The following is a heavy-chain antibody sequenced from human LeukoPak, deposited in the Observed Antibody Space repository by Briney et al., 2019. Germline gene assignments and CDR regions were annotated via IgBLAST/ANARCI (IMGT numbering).Heavy chain of an antibody. CDR3: ARGVRGYSYGSRFDY. D-gene: IGHD5-18*01. J-gene: IGHJ4*02. CDR2: ISSSGSTI. Sequence: PGGSLRLSCAASGFTFSSYEMNWVRQAPGKGLEWVSYISSSGSTIYYADSVKGRFTISRDNAKNSLYLQMNSLRDEDTAVYYCARGVRGYSYGSRFDYWGQGTLVTVSS. V-gene: IGHV3-48*03. CDR1: GFTFSSYE.